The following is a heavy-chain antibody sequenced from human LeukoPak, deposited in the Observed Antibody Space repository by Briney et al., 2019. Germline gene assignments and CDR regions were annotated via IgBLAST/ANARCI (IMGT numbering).Heavy chain of an antibody. Sequence: SQTISLTCAISGDSVSSNSAAWNWIRQSPSRGLEWLGRTYYRSKWYNDYAVSVRSRITINPDTSKNQVSLKLSSVTAADTAVYYCARGYVGPLPRNYYYYGMDVWGKGTTVTVSS. D-gene: IGHD1-26*01. CDR3: ARGYVGPLPRNYYYYGMDV. J-gene: IGHJ6*04. CDR1: GDSVSSNSAA. CDR2: TYYRSKWYN. V-gene: IGHV6-1*01.